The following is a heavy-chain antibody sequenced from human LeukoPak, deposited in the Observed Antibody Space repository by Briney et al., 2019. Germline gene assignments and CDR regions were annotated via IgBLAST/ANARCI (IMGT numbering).Heavy chain of an antibody. Sequence: GESLKISCKGSGYSFTNNWIGWVRQMPGKGLEWMGITYPGDSNTRYSPSFQGQVTISADKSISSAYLQWSSLKASDTGMYYCVRSPACSSGTCYPNWFDPWGQGTLVTVSS. D-gene: IGHD2-15*01. CDR3: VRSPACSSGTCYPNWFDP. V-gene: IGHV5-51*01. J-gene: IGHJ5*02. CDR2: TYPGDSNT. CDR1: GYSFTNNW.